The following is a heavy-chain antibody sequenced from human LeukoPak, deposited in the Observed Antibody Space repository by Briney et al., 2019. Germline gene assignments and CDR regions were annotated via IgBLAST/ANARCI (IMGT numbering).Heavy chain of an antibody. V-gene: IGHV1-69*04. Sequence: SVKVSCKASGGTFSSYAISWVRQAPGQGLEWMGRIIPILGIANYAQKFQGRVTITADKSTSTAYMELSSLRSEDTAVYYCARDSSMVTTRVGWFDPWGQGTLVTVSS. J-gene: IGHJ5*02. D-gene: IGHD4-17*01. CDR1: GGTFSSYA. CDR2: IIPILGIA. CDR3: ARDSSMVTTRVGWFDP.